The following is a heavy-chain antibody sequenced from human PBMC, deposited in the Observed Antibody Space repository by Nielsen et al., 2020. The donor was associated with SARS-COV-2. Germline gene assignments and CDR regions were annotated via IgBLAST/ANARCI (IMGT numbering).Heavy chain of an antibody. CDR1: GYTFTGYY. CDR3: ARDLENWNDAWEFDY. CDR2: INPNSGGT. J-gene: IGHJ4*02. D-gene: IGHD1-1*01. V-gene: IGHV1-2*06. Sequence: ASVKVSCKASGYTFTGYYMHWVRQAPGQGLEWMGRINPNSGGTNYAQKFQGRVTMTRDTSISTAYMELSRLRSDDTAVYYCARDLENWNDAWEFDYWGQGTLVTVSS.